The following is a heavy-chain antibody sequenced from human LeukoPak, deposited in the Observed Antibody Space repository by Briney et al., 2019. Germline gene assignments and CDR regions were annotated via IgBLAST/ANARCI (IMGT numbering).Heavy chain of an antibody. CDR1: GFTFSSYW. J-gene: IGHJ4*02. D-gene: IGHD3-22*01. CDR2: IKHDGSET. CDR3: ARGGYYDSSGYYVNY. V-gene: IGHV3-7*01. Sequence: GGSLRLSCAASGFTFSSYWMSWVRQAPGKGLEWVANIKHDGSETYHVDSVKGRFTISRDNAGNSLYLQMNSLRAEDTAVYYCARGGYYDSSGYYVNYWGQGTLVTVSS.